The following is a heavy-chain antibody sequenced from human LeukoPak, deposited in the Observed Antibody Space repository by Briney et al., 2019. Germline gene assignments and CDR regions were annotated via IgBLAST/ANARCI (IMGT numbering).Heavy chain of an antibody. CDR2: IYSGGST. CDR3: AKEMATMNAFDI. D-gene: IGHD5-24*01. CDR1: GFTVSSNY. V-gene: IGHV3-66*01. J-gene: IGHJ3*02. Sequence: PGGSLRLSCAASGFTVSSNYMSWVRPAPGKGLAWVSVIYSGGSTDYKDSVKDRFIISRDSSKNTLYLQMNSLRAEDTAVYYCAKEMATMNAFDIWGQGTMVTVSS.